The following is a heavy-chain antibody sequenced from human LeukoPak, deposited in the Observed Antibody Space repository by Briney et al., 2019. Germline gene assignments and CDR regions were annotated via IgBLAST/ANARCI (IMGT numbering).Heavy chain of an antibody. V-gene: IGHV1-2*04. CDR1: GYTFTGYY. D-gene: IGHD3-3*01. CDR3: ARGPRVLRFLEWLSTYFDS. Sequence: ASVKVSCKASGYTFTGYYMHWVRQAPGQGLEWMGWINPNSGGTNYAQKFQGWVTMTRDTSISTAYMELSRLRSDDTAVYYCARGPRVLRFLEWLSTYFDSWGQGTLVTVSS. CDR2: INPNSGGT. J-gene: IGHJ4*02.